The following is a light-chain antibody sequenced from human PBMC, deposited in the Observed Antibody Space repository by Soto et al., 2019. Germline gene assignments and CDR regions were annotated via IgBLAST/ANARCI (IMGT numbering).Light chain of an antibody. CDR2: KSN. J-gene: IGLJ1*01. CDR3: AAWDDSLSGFYV. Sequence: QLVLTQPPSASGTPGQRVTISCSGSSSNIGNNYVYWYQQLPGTAPNLLIYKSNQRPSAGPDRFSVSKSGTSAALAISRLRSEDEADYDCAAWDDSLSGFYVFGTGTKVTVL. CDR1: SSNIGNNY. V-gene: IGLV1-47*01.